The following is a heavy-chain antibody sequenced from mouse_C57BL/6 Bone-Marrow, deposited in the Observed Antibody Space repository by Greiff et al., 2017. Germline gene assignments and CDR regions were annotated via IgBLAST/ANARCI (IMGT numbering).Heavy chain of an antibody. CDR2: IDPSDSYT. Sequence: QVQLQQPGAELVRPGTSVKLSCKASGYTFTSYWMHWVKQRPGQGLEWIGVIDPSDSYTNYNQKFKGKATLTVDTSSSTAYMQLSSLTSEDSAVYYCLLLRRGYWGQGTTLTGSS. D-gene: IGHD1-1*01. CDR3: LLLRRGY. J-gene: IGHJ2*01. CDR1: GYTFTSYW. V-gene: IGHV1-59*01.